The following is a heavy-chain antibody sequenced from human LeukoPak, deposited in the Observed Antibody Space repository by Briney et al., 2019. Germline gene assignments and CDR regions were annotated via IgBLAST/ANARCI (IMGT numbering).Heavy chain of an antibody. CDR2: ISAYNGNT. D-gene: IGHD2-2*01. Sequence: ASVKVSCKASGYTFTSYGISCVRQAPGQGLEWMGWISAYNGNTNYAQKLQGRVTMTADTSTSTAYMELRSLRSDDTAVYYCARAYCSSTSCYRGDWFDPWGQGTVVTVSS. CDR3: ARAYCSSTSCYRGDWFDP. J-gene: IGHJ5*02. V-gene: IGHV1-18*01. CDR1: GYTFTSYG.